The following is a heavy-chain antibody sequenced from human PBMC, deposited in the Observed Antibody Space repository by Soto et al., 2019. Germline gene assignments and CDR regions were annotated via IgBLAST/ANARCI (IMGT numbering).Heavy chain of an antibody. CDR3: AKDLAVTPKVPQYNWFDP. J-gene: IGHJ5*02. Sequence: LRLSCAASGFTFSSYGMHWVRQAPGKGLEWVAVISYDGSNKYYADSVKGRFTISRDNSKNTLYLQMNSLRAEDTAVYYCAKDLAVTPKVPQYNWFDPWGQGTLVTV. CDR2: ISYDGSNK. D-gene: IGHD1-1*01. CDR1: GFTFSSYG. V-gene: IGHV3-30*18.